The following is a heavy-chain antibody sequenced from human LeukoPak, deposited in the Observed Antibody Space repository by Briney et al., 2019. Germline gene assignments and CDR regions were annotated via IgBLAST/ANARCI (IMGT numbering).Heavy chain of an antibody. V-gene: IGHV3-9*03. CDR2: ISWNSGSI. J-gene: IGHJ4*02. Sequence: GGSLRLSCAAPGFTFDDYAMHWVRQAPGTGLEWVSGISWNSGSIGYADSVKGRFTISRDNAKNSLYLQMNSLRAEDMALYYCAKDYCTNGVCYGFDYWGQGTLVTVSS. CDR1: GFTFDDYA. CDR3: AKDYCTNGVCYGFDY. D-gene: IGHD2-8*01.